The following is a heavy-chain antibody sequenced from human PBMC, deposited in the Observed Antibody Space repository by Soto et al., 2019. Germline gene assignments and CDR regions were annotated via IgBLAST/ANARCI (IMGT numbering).Heavy chain of an antibody. CDR1: GFTFSSYA. Sequence: GGSLRLSCAASGFTFSSYAMTWVRQAPGKGLEWVSVISGSGDSTYYADSVKGRFTISRDNSKNTLYLQMNSLRAEDTAVYYCATRAIPAATTAAYYFDFWGQGTLVTVSS. J-gene: IGHJ4*02. CDR3: ATRAIPAATTAAYYFDF. D-gene: IGHD2-2*01. CDR2: ISGSGDST. V-gene: IGHV3-23*01.